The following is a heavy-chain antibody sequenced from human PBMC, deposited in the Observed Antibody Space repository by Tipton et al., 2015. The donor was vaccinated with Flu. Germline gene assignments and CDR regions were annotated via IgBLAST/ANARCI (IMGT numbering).Heavy chain of an antibody. D-gene: IGHD4-17*01. CDR2: IYYSGST. J-gene: IGHJ4*02. CDR3: ARRKTVTTRLTYFDY. CDR1: GGSITSYY. V-gene: IGHV4-59*08. Sequence: LRLSCTVSGGSITSYYWSWIRQPPGKGLEWIGYIYYSGSTNYNPSLKSRVTISVDTSKNQFSLKLSSMTAADTAVYYCARRKTVTTRLTYFDYWGQGTLVTVSS.